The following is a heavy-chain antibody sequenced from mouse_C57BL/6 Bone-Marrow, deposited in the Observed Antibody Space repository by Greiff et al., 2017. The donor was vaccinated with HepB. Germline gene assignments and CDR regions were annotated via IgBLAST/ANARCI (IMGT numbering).Heavy chain of an antibody. CDR2: VWSGGST. Sequence: VKLMESGPGLVQPSQSLSITCTVSGFSLTSYGVHWVRQSPGKGLEWLGVVWSGGSTDYNAAFISRLSISKDNSKSQVFFKMNSLQADDTAVYYCARNWYYDAMDYWGQGTSVTVSS. J-gene: IGHJ4*01. D-gene: IGHD1-1*02. V-gene: IGHV2-2*01. CDR1: GFSLTSYG. CDR3: ARNWYYDAMDY.